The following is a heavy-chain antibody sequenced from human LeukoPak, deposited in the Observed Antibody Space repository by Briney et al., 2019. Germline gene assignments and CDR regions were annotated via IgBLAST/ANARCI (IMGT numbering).Heavy chain of an antibody. V-gene: IGHV1-24*01. D-gene: IGHD3-22*01. CDR1: GYTLTELS. CDR2: FDPEDGET. Sequence: ASVEVSCKVSGYTLTELSMHWVRQAPGKGLEWMGGFDPEDGETIYAQKFQGRVTMTEDTSTDTAYMELGSLRSEDTAVYYCTTGHNYYDSSGYFAYFDYWGQGTLVTVSS. J-gene: IGHJ4*02. CDR3: TTGHNYYDSSGYFAYFDY.